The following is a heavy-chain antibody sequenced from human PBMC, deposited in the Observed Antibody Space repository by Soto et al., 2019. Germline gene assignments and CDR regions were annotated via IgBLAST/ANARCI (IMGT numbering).Heavy chain of an antibody. CDR2: INPNSGGT. V-gene: IGHV1-2*04. CDR1: GYTFTGYY. D-gene: IGHD6-6*01. J-gene: IGHJ4*02. Sequence: ASVKVSCKASGYTFTGYYIHWVRQAPGQGLEWMGWINPNSGGTNYAQKFQGWVTMTRDTSISTAYMELSRLRSDDTAVYYCARESSLAARSFDYWGQGTLVTVSS. CDR3: ARESSLAARSFDY.